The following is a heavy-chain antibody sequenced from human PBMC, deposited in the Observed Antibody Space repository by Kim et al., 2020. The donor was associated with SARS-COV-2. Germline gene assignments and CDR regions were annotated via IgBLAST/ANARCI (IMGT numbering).Heavy chain of an antibody. J-gene: IGHJ3*02. CDR3: ARVSGDDAFDI. V-gene: IGHV4-4*02. D-gene: IGHD1-26*01. CDR2: T. Sequence: TNSNPPLKSRVTISVDKSKNQFSLKLSSVTAADTAVYYCARVSGDDAFDIWGQGTMVTVSS.